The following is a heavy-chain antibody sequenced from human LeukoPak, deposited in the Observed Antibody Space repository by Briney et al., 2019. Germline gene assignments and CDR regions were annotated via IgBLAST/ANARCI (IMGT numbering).Heavy chain of an antibody. J-gene: IGHJ4*02. CDR2: ICYSGST. D-gene: IGHD6-19*01. Sequence: SETLSLTCTVSGGSFSSYYWTWIRQPPGKGLEWIGYICYSGSTSYNPSLKSRVTISVDTSKNQFSLRLSSVTAADTAVYYCARGRLARSPYFDYWGQGTLVTVSS. CDR1: GGSFSSYY. V-gene: IGHV4-59*01. CDR3: ARGRLARSPYFDY.